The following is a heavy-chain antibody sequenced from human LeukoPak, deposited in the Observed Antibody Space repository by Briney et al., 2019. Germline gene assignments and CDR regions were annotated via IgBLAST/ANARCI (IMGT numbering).Heavy chain of an antibody. Sequence: GRSLRLSCAGSGFTFSTYAFHWVRQAPGKGLGWVAIISYDGNNKSYVDSMKGRITISRDNSKNTLYLQMNSLRTDDTAVYYCARVETGTYYGAMDVWGQGTTVTVSS. CDR3: ARVETGTYYGAMDV. V-gene: IGHV3-30-3*01. CDR2: ISYDGNNK. D-gene: IGHD3-10*01. J-gene: IGHJ6*02. CDR1: GFTFSTYA.